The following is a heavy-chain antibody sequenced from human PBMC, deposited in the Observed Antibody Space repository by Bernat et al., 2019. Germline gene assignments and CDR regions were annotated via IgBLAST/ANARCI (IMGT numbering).Heavy chain of an antibody. D-gene: IGHD2-2*01. J-gene: IGHJ5*02. CDR1: GYTFTGYY. CDR3: ARGGGGGGYCSSTSCYEDQNWFDP. CDR2: INPNSGGT. V-gene: IGHV1-2*04. Sequence: QVQLVQSGAEVKKPGASVKVSCKASGYTFTGYYMHWVRQAPGQGLEWMGWINPNSGGTNYAQKVQGWVTMTRDTSISTAYMELSRLRSDDTAVYYCARGGGGGGYCSSTSCYEDQNWFDPWGQGTLVTVSS.